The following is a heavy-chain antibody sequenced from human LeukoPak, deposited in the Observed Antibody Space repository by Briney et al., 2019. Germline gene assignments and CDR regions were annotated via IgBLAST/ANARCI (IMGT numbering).Heavy chain of an antibody. Sequence: PSETLSLTCTVSGGSISSSSYYWGWIRQPPGKGREWIGCIYYSGSTYYNPSLKTRVTISVDKSKKQFSLNLSSVTAADTAVYYCARVEYSSSGAFYIWGQGTMVTVSS. CDR1: GGSISSSSYY. D-gene: IGHD6-6*01. CDR2: IYYSGST. V-gene: IGHV4-39*07. CDR3: ARVEYSSSGAFYI. J-gene: IGHJ3*02.